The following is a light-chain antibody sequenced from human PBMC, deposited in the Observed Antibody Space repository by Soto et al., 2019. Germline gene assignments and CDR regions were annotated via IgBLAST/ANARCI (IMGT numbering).Light chain of an antibody. CDR3: QQYGSSPPKT. J-gene: IGKJ1*01. V-gene: IGKV3-20*01. Sequence: EIVLTQSPGTLSLSPGERATLSCRASQSVSSSYLARYQQKPGQAPRLLIYGASSRATGIPDRFSGSGSGTDFTLTISRLEPEDFAVYYCQQYGSSPPKTFGQGT. CDR2: GAS. CDR1: QSVSSSY.